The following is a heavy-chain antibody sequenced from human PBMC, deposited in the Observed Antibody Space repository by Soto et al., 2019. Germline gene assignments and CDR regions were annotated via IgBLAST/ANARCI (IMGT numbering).Heavy chain of an antibody. J-gene: IGHJ4*02. V-gene: IGHV3-21*01. Sequence: EVQLVESGGGLVKPGGSLRLSCAASGFTFSSYSMNWVRQAPGKGLEWVSSISSTSSYIYYADSVKGRFTISRDNAKNSRYQQMNSLRAEDTAVYHWASYNDSGEYWGQGTLVLVSS. CDR1: GFTFSSYS. CDR2: ISSTSSYI. CDR3: ASYNDSGEY. D-gene: IGHD4-17*01.